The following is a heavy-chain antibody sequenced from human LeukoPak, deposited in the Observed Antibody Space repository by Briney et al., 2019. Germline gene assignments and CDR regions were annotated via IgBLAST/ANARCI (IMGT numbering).Heavy chain of an antibody. V-gene: IGHV4-4*09. Sequence: SETLSLTCTVSGGSISSYYWGWIRQPPGKGLEWIGYIYTSGSTNYNPSLKSRVTISVDTSKNQFSLKLSSVTAADTAVYYCARRDSSGWYNWFDPWGQGTLVTVSS. D-gene: IGHD6-19*01. CDR1: GGSISSYY. CDR3: ARRDSSGWYNWFDP. CDR2: IYTSGST. J-gene: IGHJ5*02.